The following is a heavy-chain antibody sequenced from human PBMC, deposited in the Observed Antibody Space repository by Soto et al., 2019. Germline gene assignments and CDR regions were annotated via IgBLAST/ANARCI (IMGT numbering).Heavy chain of an antibody. CDR3: ARPYSSGWYAAFDI. CDR1: GGSISTYY. Sequence: QVQLQESGPGLLKPSETLSLTCTVSGGSISTYYWSWVRQPPGKGLEWIGYIYYSGSTNYNPSLKRRVSISVDTSNNHFSLKLSSVTAADTAVYYCARPYSSGWYAAFDIWGQGTMVTVSS. D-gene: IGHD6-19*01. J-gene: IGHJ3*02. CDR2: IYYSGST. V-gene: IGHV4-59*08.